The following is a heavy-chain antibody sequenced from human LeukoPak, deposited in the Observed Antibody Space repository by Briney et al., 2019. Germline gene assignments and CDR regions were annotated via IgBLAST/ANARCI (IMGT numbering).Heavy chain of an antibody. Sequence: GGSLRLSCAASGFTFNSYALSWARQAPGKGLEWVSAISAGADTIYYADSVKGRFTISRGNAKNTLYLQMNSLRAEDTAIYYCARGYVSKGAWFDPWGQGTLVTVSS. D-gene: IGHD1-26*01. CDR3: ARGYVSKGAWFDP. CDR1: GFTFNSYA. CDR2: ISAGADTI. J-gene: IGHJ5*02. V-gene: IGHV3-23*01.